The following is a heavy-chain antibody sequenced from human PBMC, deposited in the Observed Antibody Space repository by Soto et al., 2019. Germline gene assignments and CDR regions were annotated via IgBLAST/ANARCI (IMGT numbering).Heavy chain of an antibody. Sequence: ASVKVSCKASGYTFTSYYMHWVRQAPGQGLEWMGIINPSGGSTSYAQKFQGRVTMTRDTSTSTVYMELGSLRSEDTAVYYCAREDCSGGSCYPVAPYFDYWGQGTLATVSS. D-gene: IGHD2-15*01. J-gene: IGHJ4*02. CDR3: AREDCSGGSCYPVAPYFDY. CDR1: GYTFTSYY. CDR2: INPSGGST. V-gene: IGHV1-46*01.